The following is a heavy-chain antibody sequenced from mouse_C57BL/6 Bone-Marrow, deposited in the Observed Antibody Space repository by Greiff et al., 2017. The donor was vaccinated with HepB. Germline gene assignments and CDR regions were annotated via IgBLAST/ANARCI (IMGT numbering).Heavy chain of an antibody. CDR3: ARRGDYGSSSPAWFAY. Sequence: VQLQQSGAELVKPGASVKLSCKASGYTFTSYWMHWVKQRPGQGLEWIGMIHPNSGSTNYNEKFKSKATLTVDKSSSTAYMQLSSLTSEDSAVYYCARRGDYGSSSPAWFAYWGQGTLVTVSA. V-gene: IGHV1-64*01. CDR1: GYTFTSYW. J-gene: IGHJ3*01. CDR2: IHPNSGST. D-gene: IGHD1-1*01.